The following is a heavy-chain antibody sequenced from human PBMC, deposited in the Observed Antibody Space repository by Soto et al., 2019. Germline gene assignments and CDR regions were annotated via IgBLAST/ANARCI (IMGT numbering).Heavy chain of an antibody. CDR1: VFSLSNARLG. J-gene: IGHJ4*02. V-gene: IGHV2-26*01. CDR3: ARISGGYGQDY. Sequence: VTLKESGPVLVKPTEPLTLTCTVPVFSLSNARLGVSWIRQPPVKALEWIAHIFTNDEKSYSTSLKSRLTISKHTSKSQVVLTMTNMDPVDTATYYCARISGGYGQDYWGQGTLVTVSS. CDR2: IFTNDEK. D-gene: IGHD3-22*01.